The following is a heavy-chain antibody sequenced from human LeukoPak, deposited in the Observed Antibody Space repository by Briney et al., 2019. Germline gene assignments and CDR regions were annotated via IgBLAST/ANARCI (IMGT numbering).Heavy chain of an antibody. Sequence: PSQTLSLTCTVSGNSISSGDNYWSWIRQPAGKGLEWIGRIYTSGSTNYNPSLKSRVTISVDTSKNQFSLKLTSVTAADTAIYYCARRMNYYDSRAYTYFDYWGQGTLVTVSS. D-gene: IGHD3-22*01. V-gene: IGHV4-61*02. CDR1: GNSISSGDNY. CDR3: ARRMNYYDSRAYTYFDY. CDR2: IYTSGST. J-gene: IGHJ4*02.